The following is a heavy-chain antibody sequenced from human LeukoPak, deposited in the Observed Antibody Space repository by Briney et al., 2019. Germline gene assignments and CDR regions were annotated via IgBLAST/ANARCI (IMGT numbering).Heavy chain of an antibody. J-gene: IGHJ3*02. CDR1: GGSISSYY. CDR3: ARDSFSSWYARGSYDAFDI. Sequence: PSETLSLTCTASGGSISSYYWSWIRQPPGKGLEWIGYIYYSGSTNYNPSLKSRVTISVDTSKNQFSLKLSSVTAADTAVYYCARDSFSSWYARGSYDAFDIWGQGTMVTVSS. CDR2: IYYSGST. D-gene: IGHD6-13*01. V-gene: IGHV4-59*01.